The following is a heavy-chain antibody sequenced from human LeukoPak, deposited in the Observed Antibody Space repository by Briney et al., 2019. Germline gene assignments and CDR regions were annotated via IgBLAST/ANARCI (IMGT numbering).Heavy chain of an antibody. J-gene: IGHJ4*02. CDR2: IYHSGST. CDR1: GYSISSGYY. Sequence: PSETLSLTCTVSGYSISSGYYWGWIRQPPGKGLEWIGSIYHSGSTYYNPSLKSRVTISVDTSKNQFSLKLSSVTAADTAVYYCAGGGVDTAMLDYWGQGTLVTVSS. D-gene: IGHD5-18*01. V-gene: IGHV4-38-2*02. CDR3: AGGGVDTAMLDY.